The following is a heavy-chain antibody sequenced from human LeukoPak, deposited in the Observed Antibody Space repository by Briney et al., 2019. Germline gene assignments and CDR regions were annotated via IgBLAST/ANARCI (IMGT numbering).Heavy chain of an antibody. CDR3: ARAPLHAGYDFWSGYSKLYYYYGMDV. CDR1: GYTFTSYA. D-gene: IGHD3-3*01. CDR2: INAGNGNT. V-gene: IGHV1-3*01. J-gene: IGHJ6*02. Sequence: ASVKVSCKASGYTFTSYAMHWVRQAPGQRLEWMGWINAGNGNTKYSQKFQGRVTITRDTSASTAYMELSSLRSEDTAVYYCARAPLHAGYDFWSGYSKLYYYYGMDVWGQGTTVTASS.